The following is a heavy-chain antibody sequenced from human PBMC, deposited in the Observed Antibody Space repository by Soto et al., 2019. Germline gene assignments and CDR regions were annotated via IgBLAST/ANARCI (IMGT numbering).Heavy chain of an antibody. J-gene: IGHJ4*02. D-gene: IGHD3-22*01. Sequence: ASVKVSCKASGYTFTSYAMHWVRQAPGQRLEWMGWINAGNGNTKYSQKFQGRVTITRDTSTSTVYMELSSLRSEDTAVYYCASTRAYYYDSSGSFDYWGQGTLVTVSS. CDR1: GYTFTSYA. CDR2: INAGNGNT. CDR3: ASTRAYYYDSSGSFDY. V-gene: IGHV1-3*01.